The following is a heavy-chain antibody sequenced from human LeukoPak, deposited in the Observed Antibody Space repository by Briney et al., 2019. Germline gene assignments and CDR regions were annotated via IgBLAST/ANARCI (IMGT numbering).Heavy chain of an antibody. J-gene: IGHJ4*02. CDR2: ISPNSGAT. CDR1: GYTFTAYY. V-gene: IGHV1-2*02. D-gene: IGHD2-15*01. CDR3: ARDESGGLNY. Sequence: ASVKVSCTASGYTFTAYYMHWVRQAPGQGLEWMGWISPNSGATNYAQKFQGRATITRDTSISTAYMELSGMRSDDTAVYYCARDESGGLNYWGQGTLVTVSS.